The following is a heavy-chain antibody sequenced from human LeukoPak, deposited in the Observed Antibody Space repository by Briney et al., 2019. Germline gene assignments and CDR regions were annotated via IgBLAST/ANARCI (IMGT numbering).Heavy chain of an antibody. Sequence: GSLRLSCAAFGFTFSSYSMNWVRQAPGKGLEWIGEINHSGSTNYNPSLKSRVTISVDTSKNQFSLKLSSVTAADTAVYYCARRYYDLNYYYYYMDVWGKGTTVTVSS. V-gene: IGHV4-34*01. J-gene: IGHJ6*03. CDR1: GFTFSSYS. CDR2: INHSGST. D-gene: IGHD1-26*01. CDR3: ARRYYDLNYYYYYMDV.